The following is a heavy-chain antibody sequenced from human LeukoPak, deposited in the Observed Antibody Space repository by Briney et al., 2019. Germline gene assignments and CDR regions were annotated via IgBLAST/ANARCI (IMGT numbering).Heavy chain of an antibody. V-gene: IGHV1-18*01. CDR3: ARGTYSSSWRGVYYYYYMDV. J-gene: IGHJ6*03. CDR2: ISAYNGNT. CDR1: GYTFTSYG. Sequence: ASVKVSCKASGYTFTSYGISWVRQAPGQGLEWMGWISAYNGNTNYAQKLQGRATMTTDTSTSTAYMELRSLRSDDTAVYYCARGTYSSSWRGVYYYYYMDVWGKGTTVTISS. D-gene: IGHD6-13*01.